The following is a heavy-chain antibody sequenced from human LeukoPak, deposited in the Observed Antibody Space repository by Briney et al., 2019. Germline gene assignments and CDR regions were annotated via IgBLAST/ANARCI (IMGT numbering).Heavy chain of an antibody. CDR1: GGTFSSYT. V-gene: IGHV1-69*02. CDR3: ADHYYDSSGYYEYFDY. Sequence: ASVKVSCKASGGTFSSYTISWVRQAPGQGLEWMGRVIPILGIANYAQKFPGRVTITADKSTSTAYMELSSLRSEDTAVYYCADHYYDSSGYYEYFDYWGQGTLVTVSP. CDR2: VIPILGIA. J-gene: IGHJ4*02. D-gene: IGHD3-22*01.